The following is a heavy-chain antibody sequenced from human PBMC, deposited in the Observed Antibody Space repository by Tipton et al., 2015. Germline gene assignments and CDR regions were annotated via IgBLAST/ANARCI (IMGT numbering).Heavy chain of an antibody. D-gene: IGHD5-18*01. J-gene: IGHJ4*02. CDR1: GSSIRSGHY. Sequence: LRLSCTVSGSSIRSGHYWGWVRQPPGKGLEWIGSIHYSGDTYYNPPLTSRASISVDASKNQFSLTLTSVTAADTAFYYCARGDDSTAMATGFDYWGQGLLVTVSS. V-gene: IGHV4-38-2*02. CDR2: IHYSGDT. CDR3: ARGDDSTAMATGFDY.